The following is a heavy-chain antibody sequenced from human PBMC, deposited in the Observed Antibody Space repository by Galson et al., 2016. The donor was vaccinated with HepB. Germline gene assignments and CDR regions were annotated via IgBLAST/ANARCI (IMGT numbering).Heavy chain of an antibody. CDR3: ATGIVVAGKMYYYYMDV. J-gene: IGHJ6*03. Sequence: SETLSLTCNVSGGSISGINYYWGWIRQPPGRGLEWIGSLYYPGSTNYNPSLESRVTIYVDTSKNHLSLSLTSVTAADTAVYYCATGIVVAGKMYYYYMDVWGKGTSVTVS. D-gene: IGHD6-19*01. V-gene: IGHV4-39*01. CDR2: LYYPGST. CDR1: GGSISGINYY.